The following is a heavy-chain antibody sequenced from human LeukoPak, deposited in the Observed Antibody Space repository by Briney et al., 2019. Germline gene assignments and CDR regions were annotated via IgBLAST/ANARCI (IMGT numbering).Heavy chain of an antibody. CDR3: ARDPYSGLFDY. D-gene: IGHD4-11*01. CDR2: ISSSSSYL. J-gene: IGHJ4*02. V-gene: IGHV3-21*01. CDR1: GFTFSSYS. Sequence: GGSLRLSCAASGFTFSSYSMNWVRQALGEGREWVSSISSSSSYLSYSNSVKGLFTIPRNNAKNALYLQMNRLTAEDTAVYYCARDPYSGLFDYWGQGTLVTVSS.